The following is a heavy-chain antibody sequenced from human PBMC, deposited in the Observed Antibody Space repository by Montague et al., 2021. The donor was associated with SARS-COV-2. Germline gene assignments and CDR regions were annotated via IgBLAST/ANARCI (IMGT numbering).Heavy chain of an antibody. CDR3: ARHGSSGYFDWLGD. Sequence: SETLSLTCTVSGGSISSSSYYWGWIRQPPGKGLEWIGSIYYSGSTYYNPSLKSRVTISVDTSKNRFSLKLSSVTAADTAVYYCARHGSSGYFDWLGDWGQGTLVTVSS. D-gene: IGHD3-9*01. V-gene: IGHV4-39*01. CDR2: IYYSGST. J-gene: IGHJ4*02. CDR1: GGSISSSSYY.